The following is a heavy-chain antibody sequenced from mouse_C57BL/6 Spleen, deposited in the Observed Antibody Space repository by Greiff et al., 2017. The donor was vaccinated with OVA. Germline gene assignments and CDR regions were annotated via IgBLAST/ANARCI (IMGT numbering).Heavy chain of an antibody. Sequence: QVQLQQSGAELVKPGASVKISCKASGYAFSSYWMNWVKQRPGKGLEWIGPIYPGDGDTTYNGKFKGKATLTADKSSSTAYMQLRSLTSEDSAVYFCARRDYYAMDYWGQGTSVTVSS. V-gene: IGHV1-80*01. CDR2: IYPGDGDT. CDR1: GYAFSSYW. J-gene: IGHJ4*01. CDR3: ARRDYYAMDY.